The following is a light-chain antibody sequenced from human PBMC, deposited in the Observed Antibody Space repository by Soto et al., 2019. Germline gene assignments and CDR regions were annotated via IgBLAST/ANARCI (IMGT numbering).Light chain of an antibody. Sequence: QSVLTQSPSVSAAPGQTVTISCSGSSSNIGNNYVSWSQQLPGTAPKLLIYDNNKRPSGIPDRFSGSKSGTSGTLDITGLQTGDEADYYCATWDGSLPGEVFGGGTKVTVL. V-gene: IGLV1-51*01. J-gene: IGLJ2*01. CDR3: ATWDGSLPGEV. CDR1: SSNIGNNY. CDR2: DNN.